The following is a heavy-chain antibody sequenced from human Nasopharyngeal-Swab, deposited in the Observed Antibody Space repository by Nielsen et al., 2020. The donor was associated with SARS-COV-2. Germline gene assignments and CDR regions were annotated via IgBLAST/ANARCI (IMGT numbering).Heavy chain of an antibody. CDR1: GYTFTSYG. CDR2: ISAYNGRT. CDR3: ARDTRGPDY. J-gene: IGHJ4*02. Sequence: ASVKVSCKASGYTFTSYGISWVRQAPGQGLEWMVWISAYNGRTYYAQKFQGRVTMTTDTSTSTTYMDLRSLRSDDTAVYYCARDTRGPDYWGQGTLVTVSS. V-gene: IGHV1-18*01. D-gene: IGHD2-15*01.